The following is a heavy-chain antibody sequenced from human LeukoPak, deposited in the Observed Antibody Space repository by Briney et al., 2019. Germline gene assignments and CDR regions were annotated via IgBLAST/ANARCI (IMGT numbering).Heavy chain of an antibody. CDR2: LYPGDSDT. J-gene: IGHJ3*02. CDR1: GYTFTSYW. V-gene: IGHV5-51*01. CDR3: ARLSSGLGELSSPYDAFDI. D-gene: IGHD3-16*02. Sequence: GESLKISCKSSGYTFTSYWIGWVRQMPGKGLEWMGILYPGDSDTRYSPSIEGQVTISADKSISTAYLQWSSLKASDTAMYYCARLSSGLGELSSPYDAFDIWGQGTMVTVSS.